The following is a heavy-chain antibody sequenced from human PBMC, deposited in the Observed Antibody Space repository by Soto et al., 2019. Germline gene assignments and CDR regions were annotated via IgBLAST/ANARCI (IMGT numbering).Heavy chain of an antibody. CDR3: ARDTAYSSSSNWFDP. Sequence: GGSLRLSCAASGFTFSDYYMSWIRQAPGKGLEWVSYISSSGSTIYYADSVKGRFTISRDNAKNSLYLQMNSLRAEDTAVYYCARDTAYSSSSNWFDPWGQGTLVTVSS. V-gene: IGHV3-11*01. J-gene: IGHJ5*02. CDR1: GFTFSDYY. CDR2: ISSSGSTI. D-gene: IGHD6-6*01.